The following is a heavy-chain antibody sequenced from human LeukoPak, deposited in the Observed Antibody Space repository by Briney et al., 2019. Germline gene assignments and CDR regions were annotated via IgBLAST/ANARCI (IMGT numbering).Heavy chain of an antibody. J-gene: IGHJ4*02. Sequence: NPSETLSLTCTVSGDSLRSRNSYWGWIRRPPGKGLEWIGSIYYSGSTYYNPSLKSRVTVSVDTSKNQFSLNLSSVTAADTAVYYGVRGSTLRHYQYWGQGTLVTVSS. CDR1: GDSLRSRNSY. V-gene: IGHV4-39*01. CDR3: VRGSTLRHYQY. D-gene: IGHD3-16*01. CDR2: IYYSGST.